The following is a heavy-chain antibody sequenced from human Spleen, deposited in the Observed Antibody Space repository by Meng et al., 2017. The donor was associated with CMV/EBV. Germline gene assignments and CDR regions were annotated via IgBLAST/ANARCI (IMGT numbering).Heavy chain of an antibody. CDR1: GFTFSSYG. CDR3: ARSTTPHDAFDI. J-gene: IGHJ3*02. D-gene: IGHD1-26*01. V-gene: IGHV3-30*02. Sequence: GGSLRLSCAASGFTFSSYGMHWVRQAPGKGLEWVAFIRYDGSNKYYADSVKGRFTISRDNSKNTLYLQMNSLRAEDTAVYYCARSTTPHDAFDIWGQGTMVTVSS. CDR2: IRYDGSNK.